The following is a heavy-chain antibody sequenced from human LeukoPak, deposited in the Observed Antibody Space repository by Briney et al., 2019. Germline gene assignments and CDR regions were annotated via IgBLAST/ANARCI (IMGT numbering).Heavy chain of an antibody. CDR2: FYYSGST. D-gene: IGHD3-10*01. V-gene: IGHV4-39*01. CDR3: VYYYGSGSVEY. Sequence: PSEALSLTCTVSGGSITSSNYYWGWIRQPPGKGLEWIGSFYYSGSTNYNPSLKSRVTISVDTSKNQFSLKLSSVTAADTAVYYCVYYYGSGSVEYWGQGTLVTVSS. J-gene: IGHJ4*02. CDR1: GGSITSSNYY.